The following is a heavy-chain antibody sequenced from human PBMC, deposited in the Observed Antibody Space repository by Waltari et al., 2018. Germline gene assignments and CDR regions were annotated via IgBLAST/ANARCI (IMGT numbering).Heavy chain of an antibody. J-gene: IGHJ4*02. CDR1: GFNFNSAW. Sequence: EVQLVESGGGLVKPGETLRLSCAASGFNFNSAWMSWVRQVPGKGLEWLARIKSKCDGGTIDYAAPVKGRFTISRDDSKSTRYLHMSSLKTEDTAVYYCTTDPRDWGQGTLVTVSS. CDR3: TTDPRD. V-gene: IGHV3-15*01. CDR2: IKSKCDGGTI.